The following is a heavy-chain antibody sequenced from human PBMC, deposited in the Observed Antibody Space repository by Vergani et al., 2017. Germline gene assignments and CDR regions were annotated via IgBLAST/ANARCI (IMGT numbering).Heavy chain of an antibody. CDR3: ARGTSYDVSHYYYYMDV. CDR1: GGSISSYY. J-gene: IGHJ6*03. Sequence: QVQLQESGPGLVKPSETLSLTCTVSGGSISSYYWSWIRQPPGKGLEWIGYIYYSGSTNYNPSLKSRVTISVDTSKNQFSLKLSSVTAADTAGYYCARGTSYDVSHYYYYMDVWGKGTTVTVSS. CDR2: IYYSGST. D-gene: IGHD1-1*01. V-gene: IGHV4-59*01.